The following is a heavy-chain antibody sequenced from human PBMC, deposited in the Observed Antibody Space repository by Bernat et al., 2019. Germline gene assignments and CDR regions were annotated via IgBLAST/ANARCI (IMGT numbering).Heavy chain of an antibody. CDR2: IFSNDEK. J-gene: IGHJ6*03. CDR3: ARDYCSGGSCYSYYYYYMDV. V-gene: IGHV2-26*01. D-gene: IGHD2-15*01. CDR1: GFSLRNARMG. Sequence: VTLKESGPVLVKPTETLTLTCTVSGFSLRNARMGVSWIRQPPGKALEWLAHIFSNDEKSYSTSLKSRLTISKDTSKSQVVLTMTNMDPVDTATYYCARDYCSGGSCYSYYYYYMDVWGKGTTVTVSS.